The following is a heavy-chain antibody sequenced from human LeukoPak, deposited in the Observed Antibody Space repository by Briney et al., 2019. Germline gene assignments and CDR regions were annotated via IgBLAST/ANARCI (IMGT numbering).Heavy chain of an antibody. CDR3: ARRHRKEYCSGGSCFFSPLNY. J-gene: IGHJ4*02. CDR2: NYHSGST. D-gene: IGHD2-15*01. V-gene: IGHV4-30-2*01. CDR1: GGSISSGGYS. Sequence: SETLSLTCAVSGGSISSGGYSWSWIRQPPGKGLEWIGYNYHSGSTYYNPSLKSRVTISVDTSKNQFSLKLSSVTAADTAVYYCARRHRKEYCSGGSCFFSPLNYWGQGTLVTVSS.